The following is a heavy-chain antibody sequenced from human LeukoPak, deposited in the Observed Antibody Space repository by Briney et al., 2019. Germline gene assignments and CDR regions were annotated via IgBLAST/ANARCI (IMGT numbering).Heavy chain of an antibody. V-gene: IGHV4-59*01. D-gene: IGHD5-18*01. CDR2: IYYSGST. Sequence: SETLSLTCTVSGDSISSYYWSWIRQPPGKGLEWIGYIYYSGSTNYNPPLKSRVTISVDTSKNQFSLKLSSVTAADTAVYYCARGYSYGHSYYYYGMDVWGQGTTVTVSS. CDR3: ARGYSYGHSYYYYGMDV. CDR1: GDSISSYY. J-gene: IGHJ6*02.